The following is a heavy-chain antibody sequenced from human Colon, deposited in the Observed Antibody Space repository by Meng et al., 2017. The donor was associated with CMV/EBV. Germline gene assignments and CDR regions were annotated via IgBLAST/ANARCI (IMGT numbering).Heavy chain of an antibody. D-gene: IGHD3-22*01. J-gene: IGHJ4*02. CDR1: EYTFTGYY. Sequence: VQRVQSGAEVKKPGASVKVSCKASEYTFTGYYMHWVRQAPGQGLEWMGWINPNSGGTNYAQKFQGRVTMTRDTSITTAYMELSRLRSDDTAVYYCARDWYPGDRRGSFDYWGQGTLVTVSS. V-gene: IGHV1-2*02. CDR3: ARDWYPGDRRGSFDY. CDR2: INPNSGGT.